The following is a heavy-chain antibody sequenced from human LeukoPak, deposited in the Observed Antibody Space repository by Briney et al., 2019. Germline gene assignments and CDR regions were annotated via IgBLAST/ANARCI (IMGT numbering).Heavy chain of an antibody. J-gene: IGHJ4*02. CDR1: GFTFSSYS. CDR3: ARGETARVDY. V-gene: IGHV3-48*02. Sequence: HPGGSLRLSCAASGFTFSSYSMNWVRQAPGKGLEWLSYISSGSSTIYYADSVEGRFTISRDNAKNSLYLQMNSLRDEDTAVYYCARGETARVDYWGQGILVTVSS. CDR2: ISSGSSTI. D-gene: IGHD3-16*01.